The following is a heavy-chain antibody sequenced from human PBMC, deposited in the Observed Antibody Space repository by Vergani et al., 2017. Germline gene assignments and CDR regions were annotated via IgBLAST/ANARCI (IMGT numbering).Heavy chain of an antibody. CDR3: ARARWDYGDYSLDY. V-gene: IGHV3-72*01. Sequence: EVQLVESGGGLVQPGGSLRLSCAASGFTFSDHYMDWVRQAPGKGLEWVGRTRNKANSYTTEYAASVKGRFTISRDDSKNSLYLQMNSLKTEDTAVYYCARARWDYGDYSLDYWGQGTLVTVSS. CDR2: TRNKANSYTT. CDR1: GFTFSDHY. D-gene: IGHD4-17*01. J-gene: IGHJ4*02.